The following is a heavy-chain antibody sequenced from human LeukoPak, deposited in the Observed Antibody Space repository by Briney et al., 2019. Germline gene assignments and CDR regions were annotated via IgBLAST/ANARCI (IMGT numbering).Heavy chain of an antibody. D-gene: IGHD5-24*01. Sequence: ASVKVSCKASGYTFTSYGISWVRQAPGQGLEWMGWISAYNGNTNYAQKLQGRVTMTTDTSTSTAYMELRSLRSDDTAVYYCARDDRVGDGYNSRSFGFDYWGQGTLVTVSS. CDR2: ISAYNGNT. J-gene: IGHJ4*02. V-gene: IGHV1-18*01. CDR3: ARDDRVGDGYNSRSFGFDY. CDR1: GYTFTSYG.